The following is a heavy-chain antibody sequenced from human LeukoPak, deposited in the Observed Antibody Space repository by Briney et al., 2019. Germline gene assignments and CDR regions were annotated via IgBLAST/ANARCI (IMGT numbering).Heavy chain of an antibody. CDR3: ARQNYGDYLETYYFDY. Sequence: SETLSLTCAVYGGSFSGYFWSWIRQPPGKGLEWIGEINPSGNTNYNPSLKSRVTISVDTSKNQFSLKLCSVTAADTAVYYCARQNYGDYLETYYFDYWGQGTLVTVSS. CDR1: GGSFSGYF. CDR2: INPSGNT. V-gene: IGHV4-34*01. J-gene: IGHJ4*02. D-gene: IGHD4-17*01.